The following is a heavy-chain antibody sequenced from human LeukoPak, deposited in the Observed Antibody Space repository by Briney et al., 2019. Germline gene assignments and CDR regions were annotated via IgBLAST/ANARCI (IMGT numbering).Heavy chain of an antibody. CDR2: IYYSGST. V-gene: IGHV4-59*01. Sequence: KPSETLSLTCTVSGGSISSYYWSWIRQPPGKGLEWIGYIYYSGSTNYNPSLKSRVTISVDTSKNQFSLKLSSVTAADTAVYYCARGSIAALFDYWGQGTLVTVSS. CDR3: ARGSIAALFDY. J-gene: IGHJ4*02. D-gene: IGHD6-6*01. CDR1: GGSISSYY.